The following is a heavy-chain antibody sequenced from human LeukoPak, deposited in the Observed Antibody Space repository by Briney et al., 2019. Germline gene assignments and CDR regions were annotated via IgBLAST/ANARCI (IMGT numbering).Heavy chain of an antibody. CDR3: ARGPSGYHNT. CDR2: ISSSGTTI. V-gene: IGHV3-48*03. CDR1: GFTFSSYE. J-gene: IGHJ4*02. Sequence: GGSLRLSCAASGFTFSSYEMNWVRQAPGKGLEWVSSISSSGTTIYYADSVKGRFTMSRDNAKNSLYLQMNSLRAEDTAVYYCARGPSGYHNTGGQGTLVTVSS. D-gene: IGHD5-12*01.